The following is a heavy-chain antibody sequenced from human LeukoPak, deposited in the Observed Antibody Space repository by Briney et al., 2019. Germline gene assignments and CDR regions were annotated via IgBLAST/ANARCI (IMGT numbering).Heavy chain of an antibody. V-gene: IGHV1-69*04. D-gene: IGHD2-15*01. CDR1: GVTFSSYA. CDR3: AMSGGTEYYYYGMDV. Sequence: SVKVSCKASGVTFSSYAISWVRQAPGQGLEWMGRIFPILGLSDYAQKFQGRGTITADQSTSTAYMELSSLRSEDTAVYYCAMSGGTEYYYYGMDVWAQGTTVTVSS. CDR2: IFPILGLS. J-gene: IGHJ6*02.